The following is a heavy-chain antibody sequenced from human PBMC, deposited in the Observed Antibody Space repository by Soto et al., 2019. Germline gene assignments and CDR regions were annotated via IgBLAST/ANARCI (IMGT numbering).Heavy chain of an antibody. CDR2: IRSKANSYAT. J-gene: IGHJ4*02. D-gene: IGHD3-3*01. CDR3: TRLSYDFWSGSPLFDY. CDR1: GFTFSGSA. Sequence: PGGSLRLSCAASGFTFSGSAMHWVRQASGKGLEWVGRIRSKANSYATAYAASVKGRFTISRDDSKNTAYLQMNSLKTEDTAVYYCTRLSYDFWSGSPLFDYWGQGTLVTVSS. V-gene: IGHV3-73*01.